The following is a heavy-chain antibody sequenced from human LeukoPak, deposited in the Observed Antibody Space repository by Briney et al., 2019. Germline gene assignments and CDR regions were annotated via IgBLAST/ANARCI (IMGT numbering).Heavy chain of an antibody. CDR1: GFTFSSDS. Sequence: GGSLRLSCAASGFTFSSDSMNWVRQAPGEGLEWVSSITSTSSYIYYADSVKGRFTISRDNANNSLFLQMNSLRAEDTAVYYCARGPVTTSLDYWGQGTLVTVSS. D-gene: IGHD4-17*01. V-gene: IGHV3-21*01. J-gene: IGHJ4*02. CDR2: ITSTSSYI. CDR3: ARGPVTTSLDY.